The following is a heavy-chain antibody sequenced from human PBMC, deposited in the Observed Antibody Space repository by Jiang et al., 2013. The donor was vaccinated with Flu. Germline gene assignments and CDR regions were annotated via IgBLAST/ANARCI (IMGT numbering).Heavy chain of an antibody. J-gene: IGHJ4*02. D-gene: IGHD4-23*01. V-gene: IGHV6-1*01. CDR3: ARTDYGVNSDYLDY. CDR2: RSKWYN. Sequence: RSKWYNDYAVSVKSRITISPDTSKNQFSLHLNSVTPEDTALYYCARTDYGVNSDYLDYWGQGTLVTVSS.